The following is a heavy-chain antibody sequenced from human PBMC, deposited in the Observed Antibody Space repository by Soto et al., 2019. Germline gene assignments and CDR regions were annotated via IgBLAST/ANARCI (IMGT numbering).Heavy chain of an antibody. CDR3: ARDPVVGGLVARGPPYGMDG. D-gene: IGHD1-26*01. CDR2: ISYDGTNT. CDR1: GFIFSTFT. J-gene: IGHJ6*02. Sequence: GGSLRLSCAASGFIFSTFTMHWVRLAPGKGLEWVAVISYDGTNTYYADSVKCRFTISRDNSKNTLDLQMSSLRPEDTAVYYCARDPVVGGLVARGPPYGMDGWGQGTTVSVSS. V-gene: IGHV3-30-3*01.